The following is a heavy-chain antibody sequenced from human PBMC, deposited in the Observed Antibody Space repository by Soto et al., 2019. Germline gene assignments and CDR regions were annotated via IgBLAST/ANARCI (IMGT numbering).Heavy chain of an antibody. CDR1: GGSISSSSYH. CDR3: ATGTIGTFDS. J-gene: IGHJ4*02. D-gene: IGHD1-1*01. V-gene: IGHV4-39*01. CDR2: LYYTGST. Sequence: SETLSLTCAVSGGSISSSSYHWGWIRQPPGRGLEWIGHLYYTGSTYYTPSLKSRVNMSVDTSKNQFSLTLNSVSAADTAVYYCATGTIGTFDSWGRGILVTVSS.